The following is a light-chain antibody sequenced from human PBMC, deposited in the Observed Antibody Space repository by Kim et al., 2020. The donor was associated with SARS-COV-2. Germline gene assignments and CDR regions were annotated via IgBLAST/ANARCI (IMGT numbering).Light chain of an antibody. CDR2: VYGSGSH. J-gene: IGLJ3*02. Sequence: SDRTTSAPRSGHSNGLNAVPQQQPGTATGSLMKVYGSGSHNTGGAVPDRVSGSRSGAALYLTISNIHEEDEDDYYCGTWSSNIQVFGGGTKLTVL. CDR1: SGHSNGL. V-gene: IGLV4-60*02. CDR3: GTWSSNIQV.